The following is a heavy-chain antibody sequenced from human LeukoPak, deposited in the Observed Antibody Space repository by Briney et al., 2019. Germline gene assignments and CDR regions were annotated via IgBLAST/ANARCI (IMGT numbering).Heavy chain of an antibody. CDR2: IHYTGLKA. CDR1: GSTFSSYG. D-gene: IGHD2-15*01. CDR3: AKDGGSGSFRYFRQ. J-gene: IGHJ1*01. Sequence: GRSLRLSCAASGSTFSSYGMHWVRQAPDKGLEWVAFIHYTGLKANYADSVNGRFTISRDNSQNTVYLQMNNLRGEDTAVYYCAKDGGSGSFRYFRQWGQGTLVIVSS. V-gene: IGHV3-30*02.